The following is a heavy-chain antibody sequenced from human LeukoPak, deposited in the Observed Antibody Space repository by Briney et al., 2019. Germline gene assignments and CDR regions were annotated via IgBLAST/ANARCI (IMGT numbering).Heavy chain of an antibody. CDR3: ARSSGPNAFDI. J-gene: IGHJ3*02. CDR2: MNPNSGNT. CDR1: GYTFTSYD. D-gene: IGHD3-22*01. V-gene: IGHV1-8*03. Sequence: ASVKVSCKASGYTFTSYDINWVRQATGQGPEWVGWMNPNSGNTGYAQKFQGRVTITRNTSISTVYMELSSLRSGDTAVYYCARSSGPNAFDIWGQGTMVTVSS.